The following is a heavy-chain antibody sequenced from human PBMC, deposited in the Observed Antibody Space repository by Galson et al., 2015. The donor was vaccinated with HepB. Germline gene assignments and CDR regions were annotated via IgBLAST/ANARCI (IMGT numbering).Heavy chain of an antibody. V-gene: IGHV1-8*01. CDR1: GYTFTSYD. CDR2: MNPNSGNT. CDR3: ARGMSWYGRARDYMDV. D-gene: IGHD6-13*01. Sequence: SVKVSCKASGYTFTSYDIDWVRQATGQGLEWMGWMNPNSGNTGYAQKFQGRVTMTRNTSISTAYMELSSLRSEDTAVHYCARGMSWYGRARDYMDVWGKGTTVTVSS. J-gene: IGHJ6*03.